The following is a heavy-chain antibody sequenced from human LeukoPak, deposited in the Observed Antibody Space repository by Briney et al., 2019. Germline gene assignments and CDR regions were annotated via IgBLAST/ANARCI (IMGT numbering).Heavy chain of an antibody. CDR2: IWYDGSNK. CDR1: GFTFSSYG. J-gene: IGHJ4*02. D-gene: IGHD6-13*01. Sequence: PGRSLRLSCAASGFTFSSYGMHWVRQAPGKGLEWGAVIWYDGSNKYYADSVKGRFTISRDNSKNTQYLQMNSLRAEDTAVYYCARDVSGSSWYSVMGYWGQGTLVTVSS. V-gene: IGHV3-33*01. CDR3: ARDVSGSSWYSVMGY.